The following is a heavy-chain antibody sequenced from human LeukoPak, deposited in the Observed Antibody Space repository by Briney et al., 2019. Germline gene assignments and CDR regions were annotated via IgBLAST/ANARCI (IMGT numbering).Heavy chain of an antibody. V-gene: IGHV3-74*01. D-gene: IGHD2-8*02. J-gene: IGHJ4*02. CDR2: IKSDGTSA. CDR1: TSTGLVW. CDR3: GILPPGY. Sequence: GGSLRLSCAASTSTGLVWMDWVRKAPGKGLVWVARIKSDGTSANYADSVRGRFTISRDDAKNTLYPLMNSLGDEDTAVYYCGILPPGYWGQGTQVTVS.